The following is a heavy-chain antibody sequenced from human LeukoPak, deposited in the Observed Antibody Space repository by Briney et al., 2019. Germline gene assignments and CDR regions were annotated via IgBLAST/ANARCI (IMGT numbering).Heavy chain of an antibody. D-gene: IGHD6-19*01. CDR2: IIPIFGTA. CDR1: GGTFSSYA. J-gene: IGHJ6*03. Sequence: SVKVSCKASGGTFSSYAISWVRQAPGQGLEWMGGIIPIFGTANYAQKFQGRVTITADESTSTAYMELSSLRSEDTAVYYCASGGVKPWLVYYYMDVWGKGTTVTVSS. V-gene: IGHV1-69*01. CDR3: ASGGVKPWLVYYYMDV.